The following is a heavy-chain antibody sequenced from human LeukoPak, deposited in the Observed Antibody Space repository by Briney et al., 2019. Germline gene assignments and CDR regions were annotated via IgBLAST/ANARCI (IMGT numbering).Heavy chain of an antibody. CDR1: GYTFTSYY. CDR2: INPSGGST. V-gene: IGHV1-46*01. Sequence: ASVKVSCKASGYTFTSYYMHWVRQAPGQGLEWMGIINPSGGSTSYAQKFQGRVTMTRDTSTSTVYMELSSLRSEDTAVYYCARGYGSPTHYYGMDVWGQGTTVTVSS. D-gene: IGHD3-10*01. CDR3: ARGYGSPTHYYGMDV. J-gene: IGHJ6*02.